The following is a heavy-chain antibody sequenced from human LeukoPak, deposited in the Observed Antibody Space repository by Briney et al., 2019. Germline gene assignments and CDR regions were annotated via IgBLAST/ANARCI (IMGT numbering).Heavy chain of an antibody. D-gene: IGHD3-10*01. J-gene: IGHJ5*02. V-gene: IGHV4-34*01. CDR1: GGSFSGYY. Sequence: SETLSPTCAVYGGSFSGYYWSWIRQPPGKGLEWIGEINHSGSTNYNPSLKSRVTISVDTSKNQFSLKLSSVTAADTAVYYCARGRVSMVRGVIILNWFDPWGQGTLVTVSS. CDR3: ARGRVSMVRGVIILNWFDP. CDR2: INHSGST.